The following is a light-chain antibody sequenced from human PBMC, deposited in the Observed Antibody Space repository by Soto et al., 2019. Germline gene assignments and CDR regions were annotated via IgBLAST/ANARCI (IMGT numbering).Light chain of an antibody. J-gene: IGKJ4*01. Sequence: IVMTQSPATLSLPPGERATLSCRASQSVSSHLAWYQQKPGQAPRLLIYGASTRATGIPPRFSGSGSGTEFTLTISRLEPEDFAVYYCQQFSSYPLTFGGGTKVDIK. CDR2: GAS. V-gene: IGKV3-15*01. CDR3: QQFSSYPLT. CDR1: QSVSSH.